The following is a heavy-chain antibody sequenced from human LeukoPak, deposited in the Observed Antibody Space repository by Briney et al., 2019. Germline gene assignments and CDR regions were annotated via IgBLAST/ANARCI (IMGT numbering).Heavy chain of an antibody. J-gene: IGHJ2*01. CDR2: IYTSGST. CDR3: ARDPNYGDYLADWYFDL. V-gene: IGHV4-4*07. D-gene: IGHD4-17*01. Sequence: PSETLSLTCTVSSGSISSYYWSWIRQPAGKGLEWIGRIYTSGSTNYNPSLKSRVTMSVDTSKNQFSLKLSSVTAADTAVYYCARDPNYGDYLADWYFDLWGRGTLVTVSS. CDR1: SGSISSYY.